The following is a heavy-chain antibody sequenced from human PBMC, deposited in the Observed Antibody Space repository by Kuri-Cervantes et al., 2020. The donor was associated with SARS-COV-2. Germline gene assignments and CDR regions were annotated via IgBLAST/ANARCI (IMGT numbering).Heavy chain of an antibody. Sequence: ESLKISCTVSGGSISSRSYYWGWIRQPPGKGLEWIGSIYHSGSTYYNPSLKSRVTISVDTSKNQFSLKLSSVTAADTAVYYCARGAGYWDEYFQHWGQGTLVTVSS. CDR3: ARGAGYWDEYFQH. D-gene: IGHD2-15*01. V-gene: IGHV4-39*07. CDR1: GGSISSRSYY. J-gene: IGHJ1*01. CDR2: IYHSGST.